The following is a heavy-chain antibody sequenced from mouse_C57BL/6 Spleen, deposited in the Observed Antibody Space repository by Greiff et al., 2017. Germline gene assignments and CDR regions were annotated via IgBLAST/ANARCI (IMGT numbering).Heavy chain of an antibody. CDR2: IHPNSGST. CDR1: GYTFTSYW. V-gene: IGHV1-64*01. CDR3: ARGYGSSYPFAY. J-gene: IGHJ3*01. D-gene: IGHD1-1*01. Sequence: VQLQQPGAELVKPGASVKLSCKASGYTFTSYWMHWVKQRPGQGLEWIGMIHPNSGSTNYNEKFKSKDTLTVDKSSSTAYMQLSSLTSEDSAVYYCARGYGSSYPFAYWGQGTLVTVSA.